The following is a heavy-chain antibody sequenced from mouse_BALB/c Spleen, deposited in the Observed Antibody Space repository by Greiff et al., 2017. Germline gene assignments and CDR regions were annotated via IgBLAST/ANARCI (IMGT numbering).Heavy chain of an antibody. V-gene: IGHV2-9*02. J-gene: IGHJ3*01. D-gene: IGHD1-2*01. CDR1: GFSLTSYG. CDR2: IWAGGST. Sequence: VQLVESGPGLVAPSQCLSITCTVSGFSLTSYGVHWVRQPPGKGLEWLGVIWAGGSTNYNSALMSRLSISKDNSKSQVFLKMNSLQTDDTAMYYSARETSHYYGYTDWGEGTLATVAA. CDR3: ARETSHYYGYTD.